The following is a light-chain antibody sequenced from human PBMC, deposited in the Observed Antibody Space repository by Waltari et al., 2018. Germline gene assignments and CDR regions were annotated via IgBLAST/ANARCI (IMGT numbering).Light chain of an antibody. CDR2: DVV. Sequence: WYRRSPDKAPKLIIYDVVKRPSRVSTRFSASKSDNTASLTISGLQAEDEGDYYCCSYKRCATWVFGGGTALTVL. J-gene: IGLJ3*02. V-gene: IGLV2-14*03. CDR3: CSYKRCATWV.